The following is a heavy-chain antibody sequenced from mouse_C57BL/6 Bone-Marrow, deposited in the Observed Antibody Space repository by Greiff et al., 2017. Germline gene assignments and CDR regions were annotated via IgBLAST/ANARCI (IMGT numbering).Heavy chain of an antibody. CDR1: GYTFTSYW. V-gene: IGHV1-55*01. CDR2: IYPTSGRT. CDR3: ARSGPLGRSFDY. J-gene: IGHJ2*01. Sequence: QVQLQQPGAELVKPGASVKMSCKASGYTFTSYWITWVKQRPGQGLEWIGDIYPTSGRTNYNEKFKSKAILTVEPSSNPAYMQLSSLTSEDSAVFYCARSGPLGRSFDYWGQGTTLTVSS. D-gene: IGHD4-1*01.